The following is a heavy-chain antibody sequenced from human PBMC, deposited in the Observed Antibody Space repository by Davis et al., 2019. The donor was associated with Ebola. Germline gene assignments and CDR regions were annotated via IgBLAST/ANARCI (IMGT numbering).Heavy chain of an antibody. Sequence: SETLSLTCAVYGGSFNTYYWSWIRQPPGKGLEWIGEINHIGSTNYNPSLKSRVTISVDTSKNQFSLKLSSVTAADTAVYYCVRRLQFYYHGMDVWGQGTTVTVSS. V-gene: IGHV4-34*01. CDR3: VRRLQFYYHGMDV. D-gene: IGHD5-24*01. CDR1: GGSFNTYY. J-gene: IGHJ6*02. CDR2: INHIGST.